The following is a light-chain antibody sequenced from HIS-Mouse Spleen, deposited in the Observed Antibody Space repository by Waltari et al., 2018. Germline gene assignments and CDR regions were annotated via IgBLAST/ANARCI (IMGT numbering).Light chain of an antibody. Sequence: QSVLTQPPSASGTPGQRVTISCSGSSSNIGSNTVTWYQQLPGTAPKPLIYSNNQGPSGVPDRFSGSKSGTSASLAISGLQSEDEADYYCAAWDDSLNGRVFGGGTKLTVL. J-gene: IGLJ3*02. CDR2: SNN. CDR3: AAWDDSLNGRV. V-gene: IGLV1-44*01. CDR1: SSNIGSNT.